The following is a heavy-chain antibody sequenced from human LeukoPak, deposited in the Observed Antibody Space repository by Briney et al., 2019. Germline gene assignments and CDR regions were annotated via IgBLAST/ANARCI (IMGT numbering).Heavy chain of an antibody. CDR1: GGSISSSSYY. D-gene: IGHD6-19*01. Sequence: SETLSLTCTVSGGSISSSSYYWGWIRQPPGKGLEWIGSIYYSGSTYYNPSLKSLVTISVDTSKSLFSLKLSSVTAADTAVYYCARGINGAKWLVPYYFDYWGHGTLVTVSS. CDR2: IYYSGST. V-gene: IGHV4-39*02. CDR3: ARGINGAKWLVPYYFDY. J-gene: IGHJ4*01.